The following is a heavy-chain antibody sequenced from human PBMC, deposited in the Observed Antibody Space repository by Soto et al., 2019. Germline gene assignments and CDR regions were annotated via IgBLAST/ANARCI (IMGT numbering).Heavy chain of an antibody. D-gene: IGHD6-19*01. Sequence: PSQTLSLTCAISGDSVSSTSTAWSWIRQSPSRGLEWLGRTYYRSKWYSDYAVTVKSRLTINPDTSKNQFSLQLSSVTPEDTAVYDCARGSYYSGWVWGQGTLVTVSS. CDR1: GDSVSSTSTA. CDR3: ARGSYYSGWV. CDR2: TYYRSKWYS. V-gene: IGHV6-1*01. J-gene: IGHJ4*02.